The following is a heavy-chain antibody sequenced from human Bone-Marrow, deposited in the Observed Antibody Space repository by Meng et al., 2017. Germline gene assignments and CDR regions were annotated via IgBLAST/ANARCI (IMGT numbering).Heavy chain of an antibody. V-gene: IGHV5-51*01. CDR2: IYPLDSVT. CDR1: GYRFTNNW. Sequence: GESLKISCKASGYRFTNNWIGWVRQMPGKGLEWMGIIYPLDSVTKYSPSFQGQVTISADKYISTAYLQWSSLRAEDTAVYYCARGRRGIAVAVLNSEYFQHWGQGTLVTVSS. CDR3: ARGRRGIAVAVLNSEYFQH. D-gene: IGHD6-19*01. J-gene: IGHJ1*01.